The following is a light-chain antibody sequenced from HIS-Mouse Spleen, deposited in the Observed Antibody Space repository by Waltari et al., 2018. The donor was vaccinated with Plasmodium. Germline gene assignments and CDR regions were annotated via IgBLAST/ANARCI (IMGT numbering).Light chain of an antibody. V-gene: IGLV2-11*01. CDR2: EVS. J-gene: IGLJ2*01. Sequence: QSALTQPRSVSGSPGQSVTISCTGTSSDVGGYNYVSCYHQHPGKAPKRMIYEVSNRPSGVPDRFSGSKSGNTASLTISGLQAEDEADYYCCSYAGSYTLVFGGGTKLTVL. CDR1: SSDVGGYNY. CDR3: CSYAGSYTLV.